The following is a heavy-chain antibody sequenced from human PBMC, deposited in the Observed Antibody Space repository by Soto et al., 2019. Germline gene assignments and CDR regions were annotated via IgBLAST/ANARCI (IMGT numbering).Heavy chain of an antibody. J-gene: IGHJ5*02. D-gene: IGHD5-12*01. Sequence: GGSLRLSYAASGFTFSSYGMHWVRQAPGKGLEWVAVISYDGSNKYYADSVKGRFTISRDNSKNTLYLQMNSLRAEDTAVYYCARVYGYSGPGGSLWFDPWGQGTLVTVSS. CDR3: ARVYGYSGPGGSLWFDP. CDR1: GFTFSSYG. CDR2: ISYDGSNK. V-gene: IGHV3-30*03.